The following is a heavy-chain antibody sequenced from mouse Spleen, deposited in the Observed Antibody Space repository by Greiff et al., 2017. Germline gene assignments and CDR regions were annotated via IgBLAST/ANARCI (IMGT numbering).Heavy chain of an antibody. V-gene: IGHV1-76*01. CDR1: GYTFTDYY. Sequence: QVHVKQSGAELVRPGASVKLSCKASGYTFTDYYINWVKQRPGQGLEWIARIYPGSGNTYYNEKFKGKATLTAEKSSSTAYMQLSSLTSEDSAVYFCASDGSYWYFDVWGAGTTVTVSS. CDR3: ASDGSYWYFDV. J-gene: IGHJ1*01. CDR2: IYPGSGNT. D-gene: IGHD1-1*02.